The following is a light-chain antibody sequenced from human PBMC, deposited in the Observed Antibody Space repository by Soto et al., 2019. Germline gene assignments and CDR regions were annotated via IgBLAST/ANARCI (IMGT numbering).Light chain of an antibody. CDR3: SSYAGSYTFVV. CDR2: DVS. V-gene: IGLV2-11*01. J-gene: IGLJ2*01. Sequence: HSVLTQPRSVSGSPGQSVTISCTGTSSDVGAYDYVSWYQQDPGKAPKVLIYDVSERPSGVPDRFSGSKSDNTASLTISGLQAEDEADYYCSSYAGSYTFVVFGGGTKLTVL. CDR1: SSDVGAYDY.